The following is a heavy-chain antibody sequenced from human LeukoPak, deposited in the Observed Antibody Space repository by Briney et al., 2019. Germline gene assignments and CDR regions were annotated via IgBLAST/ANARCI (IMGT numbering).Heavy chain of an antibody. CDR1: GYSFTSYW. D-gene: IGHD6-13*01. V-gene: IGHV5-51*01. CDR3: ATVPRIPAVGNTEYFQY. J-gene: IGHJ1*01. CDR2: VNPADSDT. Sequence: PGESLKISFKGSGYSFTSYWIAWVRQMPGKGLEWMGIVNPADSDTRYSPSFQGQVTISVDKSISTAYLQWSSLQASDTAMYYCATVPRIPAVGNTEYFQYWGQGTLVTVSS.